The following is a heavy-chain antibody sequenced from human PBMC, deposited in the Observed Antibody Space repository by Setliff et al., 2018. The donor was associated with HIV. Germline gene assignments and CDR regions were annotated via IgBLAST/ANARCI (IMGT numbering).Heavy chain of an antibody. CDR3: AKRLAGSNTWYHFDT. D-gene: IGHD6-13*01. CDR1: GFDFSSHA. V-gene: IGHV3-23*01. Sequence: GGSLRLSCAASGFDFSSHAMSWVRQAPGKGLEWLSVISGHTINVYYADSVKGRFTISRDNSKNTLYLQLNSLSAEDTAIYYCAKRLAGSNTWYHFDTWGQGTPVTVSS. CDR2: ISGHTINV. J-gene: IGHJ4*02.